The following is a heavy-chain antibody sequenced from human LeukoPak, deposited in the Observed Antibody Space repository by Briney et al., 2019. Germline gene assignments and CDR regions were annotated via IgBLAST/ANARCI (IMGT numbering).Heavy chain of an antibody. CDR3: AKDPAHYYDSSGLFDY. CDR1: GFTFSSYG. Sequence: PGGSLRLSCAASGFTFSSYGMSWVRHTPGKGLEWVANINQDGSEKYFVDSVKGRFTISRDNAKNSLYLQMNSLRAEDTAVYYCAKDPAHYYDSSGLFDYWGQGTLVTVSS. V-gene: IGHV3-7*03. CDR2: INQDGSEK. J-gene: IGHJ4*02. D-gene: IGHD3-22*01.